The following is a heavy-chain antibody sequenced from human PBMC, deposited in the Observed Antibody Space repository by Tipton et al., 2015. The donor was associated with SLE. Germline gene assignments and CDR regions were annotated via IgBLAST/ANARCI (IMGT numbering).Heavy chain of an antibody. CDR3: ARKQWFGELSAFDI. Sequence: TLSLTCTVSGGSISSSPYSWGWVRQPPGKGLEHIGCIYDTGSTYYNPSPSLKSRVTISVDTSNNQFSLKLNSVTAADTAVYYCARKQWFGELSAFDIWGQGTMVTVSS. CDR2: IYDTGST. CDR1: GGSISSSPYS. J-gene: IGHJ3*02. D-gene: IGHD3-10*01. V-gene: IGHV4-39*01.